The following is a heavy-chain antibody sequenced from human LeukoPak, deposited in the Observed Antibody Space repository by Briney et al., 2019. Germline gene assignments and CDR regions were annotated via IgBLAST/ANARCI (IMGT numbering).Heavy chain of an antibody. V-gene: IGHV3-74*01. D-gene: IGHD3-22*01. J-gene: IGHJ4*02. Sequence: GGSLRLSCAASRFPFSSYWMHWVRQAPGKGLVWVSRINGDGGITTYADSVKGRFTISRDNAKNMLYLQLDSLTAEDTAVYYCSRGLVGYYHDSSTYPDSWGQGTLVTVSS. CDR1: RFPFSSYW. CDR3: SRGLVGYYHDSSTYPDS. CDR2: INGDGGIT.